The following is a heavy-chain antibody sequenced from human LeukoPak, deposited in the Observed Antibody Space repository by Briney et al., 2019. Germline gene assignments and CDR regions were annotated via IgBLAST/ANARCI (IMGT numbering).Heavy chain of an antibody. D-gene: IGHD6-13*01. V-gene: IGHV1-46*01. CDR1: GYTFTSYY. CDR3: AKESIAAAGRSAFDI. J-gene: IGHJ3*02. CDR2: INPSGGST. Sequence: ASVKVSCKASGYTFTSYYMHWVRQAPGQGLEWMGIINPSGGSTSYAQKFQGRVTMTRDTSTSTVYMELSSLRSEDTAVYYCAKESIAAAGRSAFDIWGQGTMVTVSS.